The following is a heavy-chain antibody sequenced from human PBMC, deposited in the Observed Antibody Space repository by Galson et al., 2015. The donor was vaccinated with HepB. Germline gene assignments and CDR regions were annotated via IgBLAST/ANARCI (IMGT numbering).Heavy chain of an antibody. V-gene: IGHV1-18*01. J-gene: IGHJ3*02. D-gene: IGHD2-15*01. CDR3: ARQGGYCSGGSCYNAGDAFDI. Sequence: SVKVSCKASGYTFTSYGISWVRQAPGQGLEWMGWISAYNGNTNYAQKLQGRVTMTTDTSTSTAYLQWSSLKASDTAMYYCARQGGYCSGGSCYNAGDAFDIWGQGTMVTVSS. CDR2: ISAYNGNT. CDR1: GYTFTSYG.